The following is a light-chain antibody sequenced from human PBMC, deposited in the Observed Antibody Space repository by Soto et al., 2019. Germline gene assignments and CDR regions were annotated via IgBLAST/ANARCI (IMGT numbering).Light chain of an antibody. CDR3: QSYASSLSASL. CDR2: ANN. J-gene: IGLJ3*02. V-gene: IGLV1-40*01. CDR1: SSNLGAGYD. Sequence: QSVLTQPPSVSGAPGQRVTISCTGSSSNLGAGYDVHWYQHLPGTAPKLLIYANNERPSGVPDRFSGSKSGTSASLAITGLQAEDEADYYCQSYASSLSASLFGGGTKLTVL.